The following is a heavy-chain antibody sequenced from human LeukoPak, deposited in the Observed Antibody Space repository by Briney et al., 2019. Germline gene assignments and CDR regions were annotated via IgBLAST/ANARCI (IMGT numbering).Heavy chain of an antibody. CDR2: IYHSGST. CDR3: AREGTDTAMDY. D-gene: IGHD5-18*01. J-gene: IGHJ4*02. V-gene: IGHV4-30-2*01. CDR1: GGSISSGGYS. Sequence: SETLSLTCAVSGGSISSGGYSWSWIRQPPGKGLEWIGYIYHSGSTYYNPSLKSRVTISVDRSKNQFSLKLSSVTAADTAVYYCAREGTDTAMDYWGQGTLVTVSS.